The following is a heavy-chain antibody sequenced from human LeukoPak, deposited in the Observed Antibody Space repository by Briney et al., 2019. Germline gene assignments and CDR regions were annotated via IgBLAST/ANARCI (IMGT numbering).Heavy chain of an antibody. CDR1: GFTFSSYG. J-gene: IGHJ4*02. Sequence: GGSLRLSCAASGFTFSSYGMHWVRQAPGKGLEWVAVIWYDGSNKFHADSVKGRFTISRDISKNTLYLQMNSLRAEDTAVYYCARDTSLGDLRFDYRGQGTLVTVSS. D-gene: IGHD2-21*02. CDR3: ARDTSLGDLRFDY. CDR2: IWYDGSNK. V-gene: IGHV3-33*01.